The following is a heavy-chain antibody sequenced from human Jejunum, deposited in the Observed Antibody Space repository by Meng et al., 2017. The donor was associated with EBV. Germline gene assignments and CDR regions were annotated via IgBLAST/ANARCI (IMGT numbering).Heavy chain of an antibody. CDR1: GFTFTNYD. Sequence: VEVVHSGAEVKKPGVSVKVSCKASGFTFTNYDINWVRQASGQGLEWMGWMNPSNGKTGYAQKFQGRVTMTRDASTSTAYMELSSLRSDDTAVYFCARGAQPIDLWGQGTLVTVSS. CDR2: MNPSNGKT. CDR3: ARGAQPIDL. J-gene: IGHJ5*02. D-gene: IGHD3-3*01. V-gene: IGHV1-8*01.